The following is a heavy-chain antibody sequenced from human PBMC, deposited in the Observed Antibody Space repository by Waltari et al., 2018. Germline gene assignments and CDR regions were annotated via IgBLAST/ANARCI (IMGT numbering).Heavy chain of an antibody. Sequence: QVQLVQSGAEVKKPGASVKVSCKASGYTFTGHYMHWVRQAPGQGLEWMGWFNPYSGGTKYTQKFEGRVTMTRDTSITTAYMELSRLTSDDTAMYYCARGFTSYGGGFQHWGQGTLVTVSS. CDR3: ARGFTSYGGGFQH. CDR1: GYTFTGHY. CDR2: FNPYSGGT. V-gene: IGHV1-2*02. D-gene: IGHD3-16*01. J-gene: IGHJ1*01.